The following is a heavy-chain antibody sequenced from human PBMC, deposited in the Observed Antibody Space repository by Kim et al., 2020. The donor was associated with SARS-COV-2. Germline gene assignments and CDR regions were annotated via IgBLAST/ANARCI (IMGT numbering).Heavy chain of an antibody. CDR2: INPSGGST. V-gene: IGHV1-46*01. CDR1: GYTFTSYY. D-gene: IGHD6-19*01. Sequence: ASVKVSCKASGYTFTSYYMHWVRQAPGQGLEWMGIINPSGGSTSYAQKFQGRVTMTRDTSTSTVYMELSSLRSEDTAVYYCARALIIAVAGTVPGGYWGQGTLVTVSS. CDR3: ARALIIAVAGTVPGGY. J-gene: IGHJ4*02.